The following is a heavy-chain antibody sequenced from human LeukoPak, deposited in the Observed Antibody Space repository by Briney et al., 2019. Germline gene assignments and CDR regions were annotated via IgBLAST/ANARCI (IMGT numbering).Heavy chain of an antibody. J-gene: IGHJ2*01. CDR3: ARDSIWSTGYYYYFDL. D-gene: IGHD3-22*01. V-gene: IGHV4-59*01. CDR2: IYYSRST. CDR1: GGSLSSYH. Sequence: PSETLSLTCTVSGGSLSSYHWCWIRQPPGQGLEWIGYIYYSRSTHYNPSLKSRVTISVDTSKNQFSLHLTSVTAADTAVYYCARDSIWSTGYYYYFDLWGRGTLVTVSS.